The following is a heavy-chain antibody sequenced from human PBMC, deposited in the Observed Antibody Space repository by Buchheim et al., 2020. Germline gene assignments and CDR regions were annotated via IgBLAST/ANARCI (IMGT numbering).Heavy chain of an antibody. CDR2: ISETGDNT. Sequence: EVQLLESGGGLVQPGGSLRLSCAASGFTFSGYAMNWVRQAPGKGLEWVSAISETGDNTHYADSVKGRFSISRDNSKNTLYLHMNSLRVEDTATYYCAKPYLDVPWGQGTL. J-gene: IGHJ5*02. V-gene: IGHV3-23*01. CDR3: AKPYLDVP. CDR1: GFTFSGYA. D-gene: IGHD1-20*01.